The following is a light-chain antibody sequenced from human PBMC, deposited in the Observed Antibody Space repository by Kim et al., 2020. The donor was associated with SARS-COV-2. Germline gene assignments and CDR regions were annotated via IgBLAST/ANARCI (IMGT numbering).Light chain of an antibody. CDR3: SSCAGTYTWV. CDR1: SSDVGGYNS. V-gene: IGLV2-11*01. Sequence: QSALTQPRSVSGSPGQSVTISCTGTSSDVGGYNSVSWYQQHPGKAPKLMIYDVTKRPSGVPDRFSGSKSGNTASLTISGLQAEDEADYYCSSCAGTYTWVFGGGTLLTVL. J-gene: IGLJ3*02. CDR2: DVT.